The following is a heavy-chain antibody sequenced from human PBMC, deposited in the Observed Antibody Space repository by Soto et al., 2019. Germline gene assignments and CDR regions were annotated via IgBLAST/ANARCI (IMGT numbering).Heavy chain of an antibody. Sequence: ASLKVSCKASGYTFTSYGISWVRQAPGQGLEWMGIINPSGGSTSYAQKFQGRVTMTRDTSTSTVYMELSSLRSEDTAVYYCARDLINFWSGYPRYYFDYWGQGTLVTVSS. D-gene: IGHD3-3*01. V-gene: IGHV1-46*03. J-gene: IGHJ4*02. CDR2: INPSGGST. CDR3: ARDLINFWSGYPRYYFDY. CDR1: GYTFTSYG.